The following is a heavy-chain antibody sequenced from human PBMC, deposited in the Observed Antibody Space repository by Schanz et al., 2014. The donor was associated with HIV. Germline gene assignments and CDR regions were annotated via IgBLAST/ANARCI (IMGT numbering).Heavy chain of an antibody. CDR1: GFTFSSYS. CDR2: ISSSSSFI. J-gene: IGHJ6*02. CDR3: ARDNSYGYSFYGMDV. V-gene: IGHV3-21*01. Sequence: EVQLVESGGGLVKPGGSLRLSCAASGFTFSSYSMNWVRQAPGKGLEWVSSISSSSSFIYYADSVKGRFTIARDNTKNSLFLQMNSLRAEDTAVYYCARDNSYGYSFYGMDVWGQGTTVTVSS. D-gene: IGHD4-17*01.